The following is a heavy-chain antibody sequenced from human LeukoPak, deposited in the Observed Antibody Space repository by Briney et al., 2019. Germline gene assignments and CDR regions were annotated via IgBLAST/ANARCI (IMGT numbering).Heavy chain of an antibody. CDR1: GFTFSSYA. D-gene: IGHD2-2*02. J-gene: IGHJ3*02. CDR3: ARSIGGKSGWESEYQLLYHDAFDI. V-gene: IGHV3-30*04. CDR2: ISYDGSNK. Sequence: GRSLRLSCAASGFTFSSYAMHWVRQAPGKGLEWVAVISYDGSNKYYADSVKGRFTISRDNSKNTQYLQMNSLRAEDTAVYYCARSIGGKSGWESEYQLLYHDAFDIWGQGTMVTVSS.